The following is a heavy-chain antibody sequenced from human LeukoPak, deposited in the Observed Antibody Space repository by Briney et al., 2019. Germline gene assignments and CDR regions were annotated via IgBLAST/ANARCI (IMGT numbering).Heavy chain of an antibody. CDR2: TYYSGST. Sequence: SETLSLTCTVSGGSISAYYWSWIRQPPWKGLEWIGYTYYSGSTNYNPSLKSRVAISVDTSKNQFSLKLSSVAAADTAVYYCARGWGYFDYWGQGTLVTVSS. CDR1: GGSISAYY. V-gene: IGHV4-59*01. CDR3: ARGWGYFDY. J-gene: IGHJ4*02. D-gene: IGHD3-16*01.